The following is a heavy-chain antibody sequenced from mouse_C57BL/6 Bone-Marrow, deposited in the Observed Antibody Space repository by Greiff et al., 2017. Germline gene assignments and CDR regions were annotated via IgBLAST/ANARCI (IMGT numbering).Heavy chain of an antibody. CDR3: AREELGFLRFAY. J-gene: IGHJ3*01. V-gene: IGHV1-69*01. CDR1: GYTFTSYW. CDR2: IDPSDSYT. Sequence: QVQLQQPGAELVMPGASVTLSCKASGYTFTSYWMHWVKQRPGQGLEWIGEIDPSDSYTNYTQKFKGKSTLTVDKSSSTAYMHLSSLTSEDSAVYYCAREELGFLRFAYWGQGTLVTVSA.